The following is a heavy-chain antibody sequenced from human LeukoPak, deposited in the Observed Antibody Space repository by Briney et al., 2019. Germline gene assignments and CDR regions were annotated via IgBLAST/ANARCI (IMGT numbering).Heavy chain of an antibody. V-gene: IGHV3-73*01. Sequence: GGSLKLSCAAPGFTFSGSAMHWVRQASGKGLEWVGRIRSKANSYATAYAASVKGRFTISRDDSKNTAYLQMNSLKTEDTAVYYCARDREIADYSNSHDDYYYYYMDVWGKGTTVTVSS. CDR3: ARDREIADYSNSHDDYYYYYMDV. CDR2: IRSKANSYAT. J-gene: IGHJ6*03. D-gene: IGHD4-11*01. CDR1: GFTFSGSA.